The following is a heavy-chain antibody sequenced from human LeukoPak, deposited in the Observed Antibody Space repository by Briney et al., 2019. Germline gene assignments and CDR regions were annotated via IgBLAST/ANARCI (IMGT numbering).Heavy chain of an antibody. D-gene: IGHD2-15*01. CDR1: GFTFSNYW. J-gene: IGHJ4*02. CDR2: IKPDGSET. CDR3: AGGQGYLIEY. V-gene: IGHV3-7*01. Sequence: GGSLRLSCAASGFTFSNYWMSWVRQAPEKGLEWVANIKPDGSETYSVDSVKGRFTISRDNAKSFLYLQMNSLRAEDAAVYYCAGGQGYLIEYWGQGTLVTVSS.